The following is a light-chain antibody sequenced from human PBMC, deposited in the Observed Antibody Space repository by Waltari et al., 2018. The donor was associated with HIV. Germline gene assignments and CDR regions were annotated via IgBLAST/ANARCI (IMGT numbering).Light chain of an antibody. J-gene: IGLJ3*02. CDR2: GNN. V-gene: IGLV1-51*01. CDR3: GTWDSSLSAV. CDR1: SSNIGNHD. Sequence: QSVLTQPPSVSAAPGPTVTISCPGSSSNIGNHDVSWYQQRPGTAPKLLIYGNNKRPSGTPDRFSGSKSGTSATLCITGLQTGDEADYYCGTWDSSLSAVFGGGTKLTVL.